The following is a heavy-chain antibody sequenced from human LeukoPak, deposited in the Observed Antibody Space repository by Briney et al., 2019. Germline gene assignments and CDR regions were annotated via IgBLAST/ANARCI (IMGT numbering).Heavy chain of an antibody. Sequence: PGGSLRLSCAASGFSFSDHYMDWVRQAPGKGLEYVSAISSNGGSTYYANSVKGRFTISRDNSKNTLYLQMGSLRAEDMAVYYCARPLRGYSYGSYGYWGQGTLVTVSS. J-gene: IGHJ4*02. CDR1: GFSFSDHY. CDR3: ARPLRGYSYGSYGY. V-gene: IGHV3-64*01. D-gene: IGHD5-18*01. CDR2: ISSNGGST.